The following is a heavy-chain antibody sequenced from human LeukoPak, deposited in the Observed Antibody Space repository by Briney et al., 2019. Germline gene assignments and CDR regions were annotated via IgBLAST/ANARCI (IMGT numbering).Heavy chain of an antibody. D-gene: IGHD2-2*01. CDR1: GFTFSRYA. V-gene: IGHV3-30-3*01. Sequence: GGSLRLSCAASGFTFSRYAMHWVRQAPGQGLEWVAVISSDGSSKYYGDSLKGRFTLSRDNSNNTLYLQMNSLRVEDTAVYYCARDPGYCSSASCYAGSEYFDYWGQGTLVTVSS. CDR2: ISSDGSSK. CDR3: ARDPGYCSSASCYAGSEYFDY. J-gene: IGHJ4*02.